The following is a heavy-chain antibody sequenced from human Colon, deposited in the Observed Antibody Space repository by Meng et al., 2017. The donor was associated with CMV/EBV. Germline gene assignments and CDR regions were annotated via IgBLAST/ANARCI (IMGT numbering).Heavy chain of an antibody. J-gene: IGHJ4*02. Sequence: GGSLRLSCAASGFTFNRNSMSWVRQAPGKGLEWVSGINGVGDTTYYADSVKGRFTISRDNSKNTLYLRMIDMRVEDTAVYYCARGAGGFDYWGQGTRVTVSS. V-gene: IGHV3-23*01. D-gene: IGHD3-10*01. CDR1: GFTFNRNS. CDR2: INGVGDTT. CDR3: ARGAGGFDY.